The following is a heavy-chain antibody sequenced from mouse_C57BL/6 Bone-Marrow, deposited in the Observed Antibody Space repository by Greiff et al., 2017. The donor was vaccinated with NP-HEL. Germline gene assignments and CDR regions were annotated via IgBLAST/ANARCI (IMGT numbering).Heavy chain of an antibody. CDR2: ISSGSSPI. J-gene: IGHJ4*01. V-gene: IGHV5-17*01. D-gene: IGHD1-1*01. Sequence: VQLKESGGGLVKPGGSLKLSCAASGFTFSDYGMHWVRQAPEKGLEWVAYISSGSSPIYYADTVKGRFTISRDNAKNTLFLQMTSLRSEDTAMYYCARCYYGSSFLYYAMDYWGQGTSVTVSS. CDR3: ARCYYGSSFLYYAMDY. CDR1: GFTFSDYG.